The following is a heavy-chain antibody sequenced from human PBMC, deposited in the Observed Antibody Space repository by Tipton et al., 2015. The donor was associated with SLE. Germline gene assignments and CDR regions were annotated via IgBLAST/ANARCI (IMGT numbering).Heavy chain of an antibody. D-gene: IGHD3-16*01. CDR1: GGSISSSSYY. Sequence: LRLSCTVSGGSISSSSYYWGWIRQPPGKGLEWIGSIYYSGSTYYNLSLKSRVTISVDTSKNQFSLKLSSVTAADTAVYYCARAEPIYDYVWGNLDYFDYWGQGTLVTVSS. CDR3: ARAEPIYDYVWGNLDYFDY. CDR2: IYYSGST. J-gene: IGHJ4*02. V-gene: IGHV4-39*07.